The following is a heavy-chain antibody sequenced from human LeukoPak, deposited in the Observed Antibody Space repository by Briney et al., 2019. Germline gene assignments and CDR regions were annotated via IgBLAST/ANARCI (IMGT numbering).Heavy chain of an antibody. CDR1: GFTFSSYA. V-gene: IGHV3-23*01. Sequence: GGSLRLSCAASGFTFSSYAMSWVRQAPGKGLEWVSAISGRGGSTYYADSVKGRFTISRDNSKNTLYLQMNSLRAEDTAVYYCAKVITMIVVVSAFDYWGQGTLVTVSS. CDR2: ISGRGGST. J-gene: IGHJ4*02. D-gene: IGHD3-22*01. CDR3: AKVITMIVVVSAFDY.